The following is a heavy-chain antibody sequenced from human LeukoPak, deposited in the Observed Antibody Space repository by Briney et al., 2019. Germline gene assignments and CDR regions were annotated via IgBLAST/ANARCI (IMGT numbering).Heavy chain of an antibody. CDR1: GFTFSSYE. CDR2: ISSSSSYL. D-gene: IGHD1-26*01. Sequence: GGSLRLSCAASGFTFSSYEMNWVRQAPGKGLEWVSSISSSSSYLFFADSVKGRFAISRDNTKNSLYLQMNSLRAEDTAVYYCAREELGGLDYWGQGTLVTVSS. CDR3: AREELGGLDY. V-gene: IGHV3-21*01. J-gene: IGHJ4*02.